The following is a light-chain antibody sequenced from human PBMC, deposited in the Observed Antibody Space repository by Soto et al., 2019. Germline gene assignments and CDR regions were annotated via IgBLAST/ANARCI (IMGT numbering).Light chain of an antibody. Sequence: EIVMTQSPATLSAAPGDTSTLSCRASQSVRSNLAWYQLNPGQAPRLLIFGGCTRATGVPTRFSGSGSGTEFSLTISSLQSEDFAIYYCQQYDQWPGTFGQGNTGDI. CDR3: QQYDQWPGT. CDR1: QSVRSN. V-gene: IGKV3-15*01. J-gene: IGKJ1*01. CDR2: GGC.